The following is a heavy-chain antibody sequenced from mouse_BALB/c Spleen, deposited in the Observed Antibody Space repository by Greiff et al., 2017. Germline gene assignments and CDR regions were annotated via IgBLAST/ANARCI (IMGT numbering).Heavy chain of an antibody. CDR1: GFTFSSYT. V-gene: IGHV5-6-4*01. Sequence: EVNVVESGGGLVKPGGSLKLSCAASGFTFSSYTMSWVRQTPEKRLEWVATISSGGSYTYYPDSVKGRFTISRDNAKNTLYLQMSSLKSEDTAMYYCTRRGNLDYWGQGTTLTVSS. D-gene: IGHD2-1*01. CDR3: TRRGNLDY. CDR2: ISSGGSYT. J-gene: IGHJ2*01.